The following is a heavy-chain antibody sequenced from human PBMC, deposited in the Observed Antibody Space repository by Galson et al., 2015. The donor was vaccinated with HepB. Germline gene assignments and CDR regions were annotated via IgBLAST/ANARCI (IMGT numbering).Heavy chain of an antibody. CDR3: AKDLARGSGSYYIPHAFDI. D-gene: IGHD3-10*01. J-gene: IGHJ3*02. Sequence: SLRLSCAASGFTFSSYAMSWVRQAPGKGLEWVSAISGSGGSTYYADSVKGRFTISRDNSKNTLYLQMNSLRAEDTAVYYCAKDLARGSGSYYIPHAFDIWGQGTMVTVSS. CDR2: ISGSGGST. CDR1: GFTFSSYA. V-gene: IGHV3-23*01.